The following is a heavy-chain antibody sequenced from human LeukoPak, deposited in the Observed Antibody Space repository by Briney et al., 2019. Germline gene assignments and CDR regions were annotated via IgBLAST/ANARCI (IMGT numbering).Heavy chain of an antibody. Sequence: KPSETLSLTCTVSGDSISSSSYYWGWIRQAPGKGLEWIGTIYHSGSTEYNPSLKSRVAIFVDTSKNQFSLILHSVAAADTAVYYCARRSEFDNTHYHYFDYWGQGALVTVSS. D-gene: IGHD2-15*01. CDR3: ARRSEFDNTHYHYFDY. CDR1: GDSISSSSYY. J-gene: IGHJ4*02. CDR2: IYHSGST. V-gene: IGHV4-39*01.